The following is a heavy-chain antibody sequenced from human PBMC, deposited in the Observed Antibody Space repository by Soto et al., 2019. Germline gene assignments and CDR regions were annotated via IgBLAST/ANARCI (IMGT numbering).Heavy chain of an antibody. V-gene: IGHV3-23*01. CDR2: ISGNGGST. J-gene: IGHJ5*02. CDR3: PKDTYINSFNWFAP. D-gene: IGHD1-1*01. Sequence: RQAPGKGLEWVSSISGNGGSTYYADSVKGRFTISRDNSKNTPYLQMDSLRAEDTAVYYCPKDTYINSFNWFAPRGQGPLFTVSS.